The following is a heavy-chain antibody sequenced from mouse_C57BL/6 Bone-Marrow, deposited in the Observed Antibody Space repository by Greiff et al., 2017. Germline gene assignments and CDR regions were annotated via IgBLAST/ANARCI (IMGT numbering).Heavy chain of an antibody. CDR1: GYTFTSYW. Sequence: QVQLQQPGAELVKPGASVKLSCKASGYTFTSYWMHWVKQRPGRGLEWIGMIDPNSGGTKYNEKFKSKATLTVDKPSSTAYMQLSSLTSEDSAVYYCARVGWSPWFAYWGQGTLVTVSA. J-gene: IGHJ3*01. CDR2: IDPNSGGT. D-gene: IGHD2-3*01. V-gene: IGHV1-72*01. CDR3: ARVGWSPWFAY.